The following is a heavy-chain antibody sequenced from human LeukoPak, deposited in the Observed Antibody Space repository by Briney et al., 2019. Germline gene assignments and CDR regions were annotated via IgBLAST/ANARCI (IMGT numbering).Heavy chain of an antibody. D-gene: IGHD5-18*01. J-gene: IGHJ4*02. V-gene: IGHV3-23*01. Sequence: GGSLRLSCAASGFTFSSYAMSWVRQAPGKGLEWVSLISGSGGSTYYADSVKGRFTISGDNSKNTLSLQINSLRAEDTAVFYCAKVRTGSGGYTYGVDHWGQGTLVTVSS. CDR1: GFTFSSYA. CDR2: ISGSGGST. CDR3: AKVRTGSGGYTYGVDH.